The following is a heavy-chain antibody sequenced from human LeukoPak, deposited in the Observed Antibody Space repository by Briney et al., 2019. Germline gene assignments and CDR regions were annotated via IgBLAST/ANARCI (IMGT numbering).Heavy chain of an antibody. D-gene: IGHD3-10*01. V-gene: IGHV1-69*04. CDR3: ARAAPRGFRNYGMDV. Sequence: GASVKVSCKASGGTFSSYAISWVRQAPGQGLEWMGRIIPILGIANYAQKFQGRVTITADKSTSTAYMELSSLRSEDTAVYYCARAAPRGFRNYGMDVWGQGTTVTVSS. CDR1: GGTFSSYA. J-gene: IGHJ6*02. CDR2: IIPILGIA.